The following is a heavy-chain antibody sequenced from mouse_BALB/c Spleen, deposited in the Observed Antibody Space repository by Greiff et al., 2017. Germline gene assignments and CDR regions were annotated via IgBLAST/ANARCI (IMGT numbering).Heavy chain of an antibody. CDR3: ARSGSPMDY. D-gene: IGHD3-1*01. J-gene: IGHJ4*01. CDR2: INPSSGYT. CDR1: GYTFTSYW. Sequence: QVQLKESGAELAKPGASVKMSCKASGYTFTSYWMHWVKQRPGQGLEWIGYINPSSGYTNYNQKFKDKATLTADKSSSTAYMQLSSLTSEDSAVYYCARSGSPMDYWGQGTSVTVSS. V-gene: IGHV1-7*01.